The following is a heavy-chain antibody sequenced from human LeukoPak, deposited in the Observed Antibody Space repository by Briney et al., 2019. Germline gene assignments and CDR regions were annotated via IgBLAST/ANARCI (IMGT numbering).Heavy chain of an antibody. J-gene: IGHJ4*02. V-gene: IGHV3-23*01. CDR1: RFTSSSYA. D-gene: IGHD4-17*01. Sequence: GGSLRLSCAASRFTSSSYAMSWVRQAPGKGLEWVSVISGGGDRTYYADSVKGRFTIARDNSKNTLYLQMNSLRAGDTAVYDCAQVPTVTRNWGRGTLVSVSS. CDR2: ISGGGDRT. CDR3: AQVPTVTRN.